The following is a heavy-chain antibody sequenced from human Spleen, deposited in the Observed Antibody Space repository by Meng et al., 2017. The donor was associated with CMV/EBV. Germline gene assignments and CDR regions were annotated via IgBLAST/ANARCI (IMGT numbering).Heavy chain of an antibody. CDR3: AKDGRPPTREAARRGCDY. V-gene: IGHV3-30*02. Sequence: GGSLRLSCAASGFTFSSYGMHWVRQAPGKGLEWVAVIRYDGSNKYYADSVKGRFTISRDNAKRTLYLQMNSLKPEDTAVYYCAKDGRPPTREAARRGCDYWGQGTLVTVSS. CDR1: GFTFSSYG. CDR2: IRYDGSNK. D-gene: IGHD6-6*01. J-gene: IGHJ4*02.